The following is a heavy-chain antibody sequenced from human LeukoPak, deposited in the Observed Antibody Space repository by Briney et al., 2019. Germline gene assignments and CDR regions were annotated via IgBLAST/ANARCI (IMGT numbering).Heavy chain of an antibody. CDR2: IYHSGST. Sequence: SGTLSLTCAVSGGSISSDSWWSWVRQPPGKGLEWIGEIYHSGSTNYNPSLKSRVTISVDKSNNQFSLKLSSVTAADTAVYYCAREGRDGYNLDYWGQGTLVTVS. CDR3: AREGRDGYNLDY. J-gene: IGHJ4*02. D-gene: IGHD5-24*01. V-gene: IGHV4-4*02. CDR1: GGSISSDSW.